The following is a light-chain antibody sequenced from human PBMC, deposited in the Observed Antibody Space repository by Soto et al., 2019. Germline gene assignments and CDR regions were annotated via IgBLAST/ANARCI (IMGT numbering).Light chain of an antibody. CDR1: QSISSS. CDR2: KAS. V-gene: IGKV1-5*03. Sequence: EERVRSTFRVSQSISSSLSWYQQKPGKAPKVLIYKASSLEGGVPSRFSGSGSGTEFTLTICSLPPDDFASYYSLWDFLLWTFCHVT. CDR3: LWDFLLWT. J-gene: IGKJ1*01.